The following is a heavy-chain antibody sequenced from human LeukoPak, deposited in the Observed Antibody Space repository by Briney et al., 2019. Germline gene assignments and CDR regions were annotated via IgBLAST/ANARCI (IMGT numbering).Heavy chain of an antibody. J-gene: IGHJ4*02. Sequence: PGGSLRLSCAASGFIFGSYAMHWVRQAPGKGLEWVAVISYDGSNKYYADSVKGRFTISRDNSKNTLYLQMNSLRAEDTAVYYCARPAGAAAGYFDYWGQGTLVTVSS. V-gene: IGHV3-30*04. CDR3: ARPAGAAAGYFDY. D-gene: IGHD6-13*01. CDR1: GFIFGSYA. CDR2: ISYDGSNK.